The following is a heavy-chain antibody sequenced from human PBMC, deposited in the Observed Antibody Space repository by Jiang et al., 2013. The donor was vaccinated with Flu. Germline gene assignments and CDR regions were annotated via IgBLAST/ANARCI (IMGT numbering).Heavy chain of an antibody. J-gene: IGHJ4*02. Sequence: GSGLVKPSQTLSLTCTVSGGSISSGSSYWTWIRQPAGNGLEWIGRISASGSTNYNPSLRSRVTISMDTSKNQFSLKLTSVTAADTAVYYCARAGKNSGWVLYYFDYWGQGTLVTVSS. V-gene: IGHV4-61*02. CDR2: ISASGST. CDR3: ARAGKNSGWVLYYFDY. D-gene: IGHD6-19*01. CDR1: GGSISSGSSY.